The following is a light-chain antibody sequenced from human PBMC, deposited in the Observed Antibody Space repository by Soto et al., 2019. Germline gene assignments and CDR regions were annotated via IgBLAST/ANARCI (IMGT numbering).Light chain of an antibody. Sequence: EIQMTQSPSTLSASVGDRVTITCRASQGINNCLAWYQQKPGNAPKFLLYDASSLQSGVSSRFSGSGSGREFTLTISSLPADDFGTYYYHQYNSRRTFGQGTKVEIK. V-gene: IGKV1-5*01. CDR1: QGINNC. J-gene: IGKJ1*01. CDR3: HQYNSRRT. CDR2: DAS.